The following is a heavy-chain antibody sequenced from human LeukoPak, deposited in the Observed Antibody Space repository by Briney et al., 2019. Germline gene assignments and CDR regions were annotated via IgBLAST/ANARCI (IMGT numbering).Heavy chain of an antibody. D-gene: IGHD1-26*01. CDR3: ARVRGSYFFDF. J-gene: IGHJ4*02. CDR2: ISSNGGST. Sequence: RGSLRLSCAASGFTFSSYAMYWVRQAPGKGLEYVSSISSNGGSTYYANSVKGRFTISRDNSKNTLSLQMGSLRPADMAVYYCARVRGSYFFDFWGQGTLVTVSS. CDR1: GFTFSSYA. V-gene: IGHV3-64*01.